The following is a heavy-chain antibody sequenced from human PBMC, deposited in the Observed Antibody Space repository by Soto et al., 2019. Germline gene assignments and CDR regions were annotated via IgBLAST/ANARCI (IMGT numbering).Heavy chain of an antibody. CDR1: GFTFSSYS. CDR2: ISSSSSTI. D-gene: IGHD3-10*01. Sequence: GGSLRLSCAASGFTFSSYSMNWVRQAPGKGLEWVSYISSSSSTIYYAEYVKGRFTISRDNAKNSLYLQMNSLRAEDTAVYYCARDRGIPFDYWGQGTLVTVSS. J-gene: IGHJ4*02. V-gene: IGHV3-48*01. CDR3: ARDRGIPFDY.